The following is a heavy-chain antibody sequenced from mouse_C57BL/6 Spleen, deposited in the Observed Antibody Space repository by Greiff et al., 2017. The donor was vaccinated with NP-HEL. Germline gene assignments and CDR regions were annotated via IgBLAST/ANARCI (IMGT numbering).Heavy chain of an antibody. CDR1: GYTFTDYY. CDR3: ERGGNNSGYYFDY. Sequence: VQLQQSGPELVKPGASVKISCKASGYTFTDYYMNWVKQSHGKSLEWIGDINPNNGGTSYNQKFKGKATLTVDKSSSTAYMELSRLPSADSAVYSCERGGNNSGYYFDYWGQGTTLTVSS. J-gene: IGHJ2*01. CDR2: INPNNGGT. V-gene: IGHV1-26*01. D-gene: IGHD3-2*02.